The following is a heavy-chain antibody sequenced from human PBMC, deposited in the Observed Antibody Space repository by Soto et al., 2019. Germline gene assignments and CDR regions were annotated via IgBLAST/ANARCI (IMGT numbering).Heavy chain of an antibody. CDR1: GGSISGHY. D-gene: IGHD6-19*01. V-gene: IGHV4-59*11. CDR2: IFYTGST. Sequence: SETLSLTCTVSGGSISGHYWIWIRQSPGKGLEWIGYIFYTGSTNYNPSLKSRVTLSVDTSKNQFSLRLSSVTAADTAVYYCARVGSSGWSPDYWGQGTLVTVSA. J-gene: IGHJ4*02. CDR3: ARVGSSGWSPDY.